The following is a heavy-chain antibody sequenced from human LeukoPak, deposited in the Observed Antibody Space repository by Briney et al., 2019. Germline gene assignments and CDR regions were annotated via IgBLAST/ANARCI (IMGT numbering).Heavy chain of an antibody. CDR2: SNRRGSTT. J-gene: IGHJ4*02. Sequence: GGSLRLSCAASGFTFITYGMHWVRQAPGKGLEWVSHSNRRGSTTYYADSVKGRFTISRDNAKNSLYLQMNSLRAEDTAVYYCAREGHTTGWPPFDFWGQGTLVTVSS. V-gene: IGHV3-48*04. CDR3: AREGHTTGWPPFDF. D-gene: IGHD6-19*01. CDR1: GFTFITYG.